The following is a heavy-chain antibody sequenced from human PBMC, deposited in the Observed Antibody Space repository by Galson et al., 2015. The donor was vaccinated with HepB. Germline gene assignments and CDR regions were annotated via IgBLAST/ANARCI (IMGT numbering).Heavy chain of an antibody. V-gene: IGHV3-30*18. CDR2: ILYDGSNK. J-gene: IGHJ4*02. CDR1: GFTFSSYG. D-gene: IGHD6-25*01. CDR3: AKDRLPGYSPYPSYFDY. Sequence: SLRLSCAASGFTFSSYGMHWVRQAPGKGLEWVAVILYDGSNKYYADSVKGRFTISRDNSKNTLYLQMNSLRAEDTAVYYCAKDRLPGYSPYPSYFDYWGQGTLVTVSS.